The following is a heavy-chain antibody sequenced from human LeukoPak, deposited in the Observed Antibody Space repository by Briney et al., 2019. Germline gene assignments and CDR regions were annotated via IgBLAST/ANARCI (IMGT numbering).Heavy chain of an antibody. Sequence: GESLRLSCAASVCPFCSYWMHWVRKAPWKGLEWVSTISGSGGSTYYADSVKGRFTISKDNAKNTVYLQMNSLRAEDTAVYYCVTFYETYWGRGTLVTVSS. D-gene: IGHD2/OR15-2a*01. CDR3: VTFYETY. CDR1: VCPFCSYW. CDR2: ISGSGGST. J-gene: IGHJ4*02. V-gene: IGHV3-23*01.